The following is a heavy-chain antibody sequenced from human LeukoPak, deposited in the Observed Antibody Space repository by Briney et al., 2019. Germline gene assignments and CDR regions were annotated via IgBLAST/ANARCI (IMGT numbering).Heavy chain of an antibody. CDR2: ISSSGSTI. Sequence: TGGSLRLSCAASGFTFSDYYMSWIRQAPGKGLEWVSYISSSGSTIYYADSVKGRFTISRDNAKNSLYLQMNSLGAEDTAVYYCASPLLWFGIRTWGQGTLVTVSS. CDR3: ASPLLWFGIRT. D-gene: IGHD3-10*01. J-gene: IGHJ5*02. CDR1: GFTFSDYY. V-gene: IGHV3-11*04.